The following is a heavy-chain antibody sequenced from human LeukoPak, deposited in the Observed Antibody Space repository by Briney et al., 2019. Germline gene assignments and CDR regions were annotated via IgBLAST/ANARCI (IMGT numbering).Heavy chain of an antibody. CDR1: GFTFSDYH. D-gene: IGHD2-21*01. V-gene: IGHV3-11*04. Sequence: GGSLRLSCAASGFTFSDYHMTWIRQAPGKGLEWVSYISSSGSPKYYADSVKGRFTISRDNAKNSLYLQMNSLRAEDTAVYYCARDLDSSSWGQGTLVTVSS. CDR3: ARDLDSSS. J-gene: IGHJ5*02. CDR2: ISSSGSPK.